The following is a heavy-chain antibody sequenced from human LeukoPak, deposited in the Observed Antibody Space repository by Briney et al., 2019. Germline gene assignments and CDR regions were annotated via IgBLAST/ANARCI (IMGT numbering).Heavy chain of an antibody. CDR2: IDWDDDK. V-gene: IGHV2-70*04. CDR3: ARDIAVAGRDAFDI. Sequence: SGPTLVNPTQTLTLTCTFSGFSPSTSGMRVSWIRQPPGKALEWLARIDWDDDKFYSTSLKTRLTISKDTSKNQVVLTMTNMDPVDTATYYCARDIAVAGRDAFDIWGQGTLVTVSS. J-gene: IGHJ4*02. D-gene: IGHD6-19*01. CDR1: GFSPSTSGMR.